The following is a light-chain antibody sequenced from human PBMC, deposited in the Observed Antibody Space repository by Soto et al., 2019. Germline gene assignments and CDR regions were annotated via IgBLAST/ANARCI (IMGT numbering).Light chain of an antibody. V-gene: IGLV2-14*01. CDR1: TSDVGSYNY. Sequence: QSALTQPASMSGSPGQSITISCTGTTSDVGSYNYVSWYQQCPGKAPKLIIYEVSNRPSGVSNRFSASKSGNTASLTISGLQAEDEADYYCSSYTSGSSLSVFGGGTKLTVL. CDR2: EVS. CDR3: SSYTSGSSLSV. J-gene: IGLJ2*01.